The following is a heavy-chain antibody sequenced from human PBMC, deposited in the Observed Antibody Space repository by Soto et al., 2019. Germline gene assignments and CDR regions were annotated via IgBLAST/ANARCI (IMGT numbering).Heavy chain of an antibody. CDR1: GFSFSKGW. CDR2: IKSISDGGTT. V-gene: IGHV3-15*07. Sequence: GSLRLSCAASGFSFSKGWMNWVRRAPGKGLEWVGRIKSISDGGTTDYTTPVKGRFAISRDDAKNTLFLQMNSLKTEDTAVYYCTSGGPLNFPGVDYLGQGTLVSF. J-gene: IGHJ4*02. CDR3: TSGGPLNFPGVDY.